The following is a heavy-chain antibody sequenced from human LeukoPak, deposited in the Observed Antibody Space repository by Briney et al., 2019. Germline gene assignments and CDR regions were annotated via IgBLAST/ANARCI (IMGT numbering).Heavy chain of an antibody. Sequence: GGSLRLSCAASGFSVSGSYMSWVRQAPGKGLEWVSAIYSGGATYYTDSVKGRFTMSRHTSKNTVDLQMNSLRVEDTAVYYCARRKMEGMVVDVFDIWGQGTRVTVSS. V-gene: IGHV3-53*04. CDR1: GFSVSGSY. CDR2: IYSGGAT. CDR3: ARRKMEGMVVDVFDI. J-gene: IGHJ3*02. D-gene: IGHD3-22*01.